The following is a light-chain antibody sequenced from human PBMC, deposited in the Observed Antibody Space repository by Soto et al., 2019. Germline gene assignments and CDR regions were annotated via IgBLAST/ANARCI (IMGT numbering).Light chain of an antibody. J-gene: IGKJ4*01. CDR1: EPFNSPY. V-gene: IGKV3-20*01. Sequence: VLTQSPATLSLSPGERATLSCTTNEPFNSPYLAWYQQKPGQAPRLLIYGASNRATGIPDRFSCSGSGADFTLTISRLEPEDFAVYYCQQYGIPLTFGGGTKVEI. CDR2: GAS. CDR3: QQYGIPLT.